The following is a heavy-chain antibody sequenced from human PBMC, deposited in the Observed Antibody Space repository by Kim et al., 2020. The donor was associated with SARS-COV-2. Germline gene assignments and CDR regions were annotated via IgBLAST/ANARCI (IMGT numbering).Heavy chain of an antibody. Sequence: SETLSLTCTVSGGSISSSSYYWGWIRQPPGKGLEWIGSIYYSGSTYYNPSLKSRVTISVDTSKNQFSLKLSSVTAADTAVYYCARAGGAFDYWGQGTLVTVSS. V-gene: IGHV4-39*07. D-gene: IGHD3-16*01. CDR3: ARAGGAFDY. CDR2: IYYSGST. CDR1: GGSISSSSYY. J-gene: IGHJ4*02.